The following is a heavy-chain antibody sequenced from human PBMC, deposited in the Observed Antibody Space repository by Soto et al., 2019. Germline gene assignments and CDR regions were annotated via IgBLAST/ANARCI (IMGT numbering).Heavy chain of an antibody. CDR2: IYSGGST. J-gene: IGHJ3*02. CDR3: ARDCSGGSCYGAFDI. CDR1: GFTVSSDY. Sequence: GGSLRLSCAGSGFTVSSDYISLVRQAPGKGLEWVSVIYSGGSTYYADSVKGRFTISRDNSKNTLYLQMNSLRAEDTAVYYCARDCSGGSCYGAFDIWGQGTMVTVSS. D-gene: IGHD2-15*01. V-gene: IGHV3-53*01.